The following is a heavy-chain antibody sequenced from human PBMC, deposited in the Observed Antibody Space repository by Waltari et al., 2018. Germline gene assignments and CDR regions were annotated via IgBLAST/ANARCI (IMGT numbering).Heavy chain of an antibody. CDR3: ARDLGYTKGDLNWFDP. V-gene: IGHV1-3*01. CDR1: GYTFTSYS. D-gene: IGHD3-16*01. J-gene: IGHJ5*02. CDR2: LNAGKCNT. Sequence: QVQLVQSGAEVKKPGASVKVSCKASGYTFTSYSIHWVRQAPGQRLAWMGWLNAGKCNTNYSPKFEGRVTITGDTAAGTAYMELSSLRSEDTAVYYCARDLGYTKGDLNWFDPWGQGTLVTVSS.